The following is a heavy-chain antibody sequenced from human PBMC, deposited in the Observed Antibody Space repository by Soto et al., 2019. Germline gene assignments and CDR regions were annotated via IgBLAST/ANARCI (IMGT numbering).Heavy chain of an antibody. CDR1: GGSFSGYY. Sequence: PSETLSLTCAVYGGSFSGYYWSWIRQPPGKGLEWIGEINHSGSTNYNPSLKSRVTISVDTSKNQFSLKLSSVTAADTAVYYCASRIGWNYYDGMDAWGQGTTVTVSS. D-gene: IGHD6-19*01. CDR2: INHSGST. CDR3: ASRIGWNYYDGMDA. V-gene: IGHV4-34*01. J-gene: IGHJ6*02.